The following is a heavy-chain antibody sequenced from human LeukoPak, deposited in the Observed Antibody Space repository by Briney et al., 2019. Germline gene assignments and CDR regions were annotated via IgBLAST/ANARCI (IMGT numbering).Heavy chain of an antibody. CDR3: ARDLTLGYSSSWYNWFDP. D-gene: IGHD6-13*01. CDR1: GGSFSGYY. CDR2: INHSGST. V-gene: IGHV4-34*01. Sequence: PSETLSLTCAVYGGSFSGYYWSWIRQPPGKGLEWIGEINHSGSTNYNPSLKSRVTISVDTSKNQFSLKLSSVTAADTAVYYCARDLTLGYSSSWYNWFDPWGQGTLVTVSS. J-gene: IGHJ5*02.